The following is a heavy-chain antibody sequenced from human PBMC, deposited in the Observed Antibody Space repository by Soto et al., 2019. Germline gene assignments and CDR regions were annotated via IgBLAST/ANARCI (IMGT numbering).Heavy chain of an antibody. CDR1: GFTFSIYG. V-gene: IGHV3-23*01. CDR2: MSDSGGST. D-gene: IGHD2-8*01. Sequence: PGGSLRLSCAASGFTFSIYGMSWVRQAPGKGLEWVSGMSDSGGSTYYLDSVKGRFTISRDNSKNTLYLQMRSLRVEDTAVYYFAIDPYHVLMVNAPNLYGMDVWGQGTTVTVSS. CDR3: AIDPYHVLMVNAPNLYGMDV. J-gene: IGHJ6*02.